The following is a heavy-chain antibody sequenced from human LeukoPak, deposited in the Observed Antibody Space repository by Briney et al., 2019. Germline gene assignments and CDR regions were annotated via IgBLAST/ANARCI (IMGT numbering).Heavy chain of an antibody. Sequence: ASVKVSCKASGYTFTSYYMHWVRQAPGQGLEWMGIINPSGGSTSYAQKFQGRVTMTRDTSTSTVYMELSSLRSEDTAVYYCARTTSRRREWLVGEHDYWGQGTLVTVSS. J-gene: IGHJ4*02. CDR2: INPSGGST. V-gene: IGHV1-46*01. CDR1: GYTFTSYY. CDR3: ARTTSRRREWLVGEHDY. D-gene: IGHD6-19*01.